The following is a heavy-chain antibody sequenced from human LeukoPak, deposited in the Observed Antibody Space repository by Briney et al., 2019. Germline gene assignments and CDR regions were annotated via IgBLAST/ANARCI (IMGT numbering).Heavy chain of an antibody. D-gene: IGHD6-13*01. CDR1: GFTFSSYA. J-gene: IGHJ4*02. CDR2: ISYDGSNK. V-gene: IGHV3-30-3*01. Sequence: PGRSLRLSCAASGFTFSSYAMHWVRQAPGKGLEWVALISYDGSNKYYADSVKGRFTISRDNSKNTLYLQMNSLRTEDTAMYYCARDGPTPISAAGNFDYWGQGTLVTISS. CDR3: ARDGPTPISAAGNFDY.